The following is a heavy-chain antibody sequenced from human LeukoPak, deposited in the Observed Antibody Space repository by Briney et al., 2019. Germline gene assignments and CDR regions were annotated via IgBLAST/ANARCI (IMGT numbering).Heavy chain of an antibody. J-gene: IGHJ4*02. V-gene: IGHV1-69*13. CDR3: AREDRSGPLGDY. CDR2: IIPILGTA. CDR1: GGTFSSYA. Sequence: GASVKVSCKASGGTFSSYAISWVRQAPGQGLEWMGGIIPILGTANYAQKFQGRVTITADESTSTAYMELSSLRSEDTAVYYCAREDRSGPLGDYWGQGTLVTVSS. D-gene: IGHD3-10*01.